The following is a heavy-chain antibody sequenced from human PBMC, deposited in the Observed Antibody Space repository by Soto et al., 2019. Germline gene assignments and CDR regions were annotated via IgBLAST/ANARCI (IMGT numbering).Heavy chain of an antibody. J-gene: IGHJ6*02. D-gene: IGHD4-4*01. CDR2: IYPGDSDT. Sequence: PGESLKISCKGSGYSFTSYWIGWVRQMPGKGLEWMGIIYPGDSDTRYSPSFQGQVTISADKSISTAYLQWSSLKASDTAMYYCARHIPLGRNYGYYYYGMDVWGQGTTVTVSS. CDR3: ARHIPLGRNYGYYYYGMDV. V-gene: IGHV5-51*01. CDR1: GYSFTSYW.